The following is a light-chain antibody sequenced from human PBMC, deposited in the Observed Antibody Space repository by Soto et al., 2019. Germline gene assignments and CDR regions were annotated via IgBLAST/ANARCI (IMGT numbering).Light chain of an antibody. J-gene: IGKJ1*01. V-gene: IGKV3-11*01. CDR2: DAS. CDR3: QQRSNWPPWT. Sequence: EMVLTQSPAPLSLSPGARATLSCRASQSVSSYLAWYQQKPGQAPRLLIYDASNRATGIPARFSGSGSGTDFTLTISSLEPEDFAVYYCQQRSNWPPWTFGQGTKVDIK. CDR1: QSVSSY.